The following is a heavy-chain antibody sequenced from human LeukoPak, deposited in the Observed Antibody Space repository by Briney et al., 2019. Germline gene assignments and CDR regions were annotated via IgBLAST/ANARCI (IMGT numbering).Heavy chain of an antibody. CDR1: GGTFSSYA. J-gene: IGHJ4*02. CDR2: IIPIFGTA. CDR3: AREGDAAGNFDY. D-gene: IGHD6-13*01. V-gene: IGHV1-69*13. Sequence: RASVKVSCKASGGTFSSYAISWVRQAPGQGLEWMGGIIPIFGTANYAQKFQGRVTITADESTSTAYMELSSLRSEDTAVYYCAREGDAAGNFDYWGQGTLVTGSS.